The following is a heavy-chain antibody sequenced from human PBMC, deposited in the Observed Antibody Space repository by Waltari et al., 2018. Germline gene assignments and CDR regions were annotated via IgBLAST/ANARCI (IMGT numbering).Heavy chain of an antibody. V-gene: IGHV4-59*01. Sequence: QVQLQESGPGLVKPSETLSLTCTVSGCSISSSYWSWIRQPPGKGLEWIGYLYYNENSDYNPSLKSRVNISIDTSKNQISLRLHSVTAADTAVYYCARGGYFYDSSGSFGNYYFDYWGQGTLVTVSS. CDR2: LYYNENS. J-gene: IGHJ4*02. CDR3: ARGGYFYDSSGSFGNYYFDY. D-gene: IGHD3-22*01. CDR1: GCSISSSY.